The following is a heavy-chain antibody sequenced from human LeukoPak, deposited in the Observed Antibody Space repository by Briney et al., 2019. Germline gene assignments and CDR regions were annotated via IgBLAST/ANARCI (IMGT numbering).Heavy chain of an antibody. CDR3: ARDDYGATYYFDY. D-gene: IGHD4-17*01. Sequence: RASVKVSCKSSGGTFSSDAISWVRQAPGQGLEWMGGIIPIFGTANYAQKFQGRVTITADESTSTAYMELSSLRSEDTAVYYCARDDYGATYYFDYWGQGTLVTVSS. V-gene: IGHV1-69*13. CDR1: GGTFSSDA. J-gene: IGHJ4*02. CDR2: IIPIFGTA.